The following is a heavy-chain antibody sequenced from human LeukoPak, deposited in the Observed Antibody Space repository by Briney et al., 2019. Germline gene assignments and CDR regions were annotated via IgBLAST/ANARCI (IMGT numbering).Heavy chain of an antibody. D-gene: IGHD4/OR15-4a*01. CDR3: ASFRGAIPDYYYYGMDV. Sequence: SVKVSCKASGGTFMSNAISWVRQAPGQGLEWMGGITPIFGTANYAQKFQGRVTITAVESMSTAYMELSSLRSEDTAVYYCASFRGAIPDYYYYGMDVWGQGTTVTVSS. V-gene: IGHV1-69*13. J-gene: IGHJ6*02. CDR1: GGTFMSNA. CDR2: ITPIFGTA.